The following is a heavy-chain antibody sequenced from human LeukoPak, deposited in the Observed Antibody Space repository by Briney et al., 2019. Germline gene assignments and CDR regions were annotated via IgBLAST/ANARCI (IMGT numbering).Heavy chain of an antibody. Sequence: ASVNVSCKASGYTFTSYYMHWVRQAPGQGLEWMGIINPSGGSTSYAQKFQGRVTMTRDTSTSTVYMELSSLRSEDTAVYYCASYYDFWSGYYTGNYWGQGTLVTVSS. CDR2: INPSGGST. J-gene: IGHJ4*02. CDR1: GYTFTSYY. V-gene: IGHV1-46*01. CDR3: ASYYDFWSGYYTGNY. D-gene: IGHD3-3*01.